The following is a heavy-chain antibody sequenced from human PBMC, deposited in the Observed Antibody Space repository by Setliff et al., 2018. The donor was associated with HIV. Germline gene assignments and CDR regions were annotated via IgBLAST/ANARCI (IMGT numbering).Heavy chain of an antibody. D-gene: IGHD2-21*01. CDR2: IYYSGST. V-gene: IGHV4-59*11. CDR1: GGSISSLY. Sequence: SETLSLTCTVSGGSISSLYWTWIRQPPGKGLEWIGYIYYSGSTYYNPSLKSRVTISVDTSKNQFSLKLSSVTAADRAVYYCARDPYWLEGYFDYWGPGTLVTVSS. J-gene: IGHJ4*02. CDR3: ARDPYWLEGYFDY.